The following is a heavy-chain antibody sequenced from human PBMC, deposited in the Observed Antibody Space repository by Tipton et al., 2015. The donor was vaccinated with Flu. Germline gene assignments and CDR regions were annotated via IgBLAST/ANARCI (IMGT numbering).Heavy chain of an antibody. Sequence: LRLSCTVSGGSISSYYWSWIRQPPGKGLEWIGYIYYSGSTNYNPSLKSRVTISVDTSKNQFSLKLSSVTAADTAVYYCARLLGTGTLWFDPWGQGTLVTVSS. CDR2: IYYSGST. D-gene: IGHD3/OR15-3a*01. CDR1: GGSISSYY. J-gene: IGHJ5*02. V-gene: IGHV4-59*08. CDR3: ARLLGTGTLWFDP.